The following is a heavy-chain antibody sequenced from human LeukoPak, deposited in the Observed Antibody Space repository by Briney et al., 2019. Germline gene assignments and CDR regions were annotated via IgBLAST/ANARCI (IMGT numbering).Heavy chain of an antibody. Sequence: SETLSLTCAVSGGSISSSNWWSWVRQPPGKGLEWIGEIYHSGSTNYNPSLKSRVTISVDTSKNQFSLKLSSVTAADTAVYYCARGRRGSSSWYPRYDYWGQGTLVTVSS. CDR3: ARGRRGSSSWYPRYDY. D-gene: IGHD6-13*01. CDR1: GGSISSSNW. CDR2: IYHSGST. J-gene: IGHJ4*02. V-gene: IGHV4-4*02.